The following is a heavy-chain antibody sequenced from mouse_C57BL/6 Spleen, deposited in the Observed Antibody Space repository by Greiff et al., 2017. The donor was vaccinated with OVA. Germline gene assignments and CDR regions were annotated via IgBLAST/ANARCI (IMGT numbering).Heavy chain of an antibody. CDR3: ARAGLNWDWFAY. Sequence: EVKLQESGGGLVKPGGSLKLSCAASGFTFISYAMSWVRQTPEKRLEWVATISDGGSYTYYPDNVKGRFTISRDNAKNNLYLQMSHLKSEDTAMYYCARAGLNWDWFAYWGQGTLVTVSA. CDR2: ISDGGSYT. D-gene: IGHD4-1*01. CDR1: GFTFISYA. V-gene: IGHV5-4*03. J-gene: IGHJ3*01.